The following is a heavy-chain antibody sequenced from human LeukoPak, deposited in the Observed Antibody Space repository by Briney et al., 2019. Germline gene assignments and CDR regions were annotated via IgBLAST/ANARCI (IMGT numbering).Heavy chain of an antibody. CDR3: ARVPYYDILTG. Sequence: PGGSLRLSCAASGFTFSSYEMNWVRPAPGKGLEWVSYISSSGSTIYYADSVKGRFTISRDNAKNSLYLQMNSLRAEDTAVYYCARVPYYDILTGWGQGTLVTVSS. D-gene: IGHD3-9*01. CDR1: GFTFSSYE. J-gene: IGHJ4*02. V-gene: IGHV3-48*03. CDR2: ISSSGSTI.